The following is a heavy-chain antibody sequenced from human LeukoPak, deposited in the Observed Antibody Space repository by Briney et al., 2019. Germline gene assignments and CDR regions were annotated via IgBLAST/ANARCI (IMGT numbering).Heavy chain of an antibody. D-gene: IGHD4-11*01. V-gene: IGHV4-4*07. J-gene: IGHJ6*03. CDR1: GGSISSYY. Sequence: SETLSLTCTVSGGSISSYYWSWIRQPAGKGLEWIGRIYTSGSTNYNPSLKSRVTISVDKSKNQFSLKLSSVTAADTAVYYCARNGRYSNLPSAAYYYYYMDVWGKGTTVTVSS. CDR3: ARNGRYSNLPSAAYYYYYMDV. CDR2: IYTSGST.